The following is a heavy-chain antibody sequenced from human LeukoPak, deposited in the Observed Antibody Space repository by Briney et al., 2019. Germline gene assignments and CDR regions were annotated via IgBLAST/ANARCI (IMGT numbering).Heavy chain of an antibody. J-gene: IGHJ4*02. CDR3: ATSPGVGDND. CDR1: RFTFSSYW. D-gene: IGHD1-26*01. Sequence: GGSLTLTCAASRFTFSSYWMHWVRQAPAKGLVWVSRINSDGSSTSYADSVKGRFTISRDNAKNTLFLQMNGLRAEDTAVYYCATSPGVGDNDWGQGTLVTVSS. CDR2: INSDGSST. V-gene: IGHV3-74*01.